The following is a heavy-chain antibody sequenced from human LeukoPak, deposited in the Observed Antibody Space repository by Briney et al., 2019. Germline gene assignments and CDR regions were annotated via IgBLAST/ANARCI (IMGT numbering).Heavy chain of an antibody. V-gene: IGHV1-2*02. D-gene: IGHD5-24*01. CDR3: AGTAQMATIDGLDY. CDR1: GYTFTGYY. CDR2: INPNSGGT. Sequence: ASVKVSCKASGYTFTGYYMHWVRQAPGQGLEWMGWINPNSGGTNYAQKFQGRVTMTRDTSISTAYMELSSLRSEDTAVYYCAGTAQMATIDGLDYWGQGTLVTVSS. J-gene: IGHJ4*02.